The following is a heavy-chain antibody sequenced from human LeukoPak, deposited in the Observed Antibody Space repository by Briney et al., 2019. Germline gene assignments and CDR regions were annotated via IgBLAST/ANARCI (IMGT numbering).Heavy chain of an antibody. Sequence: PGGSLRLSCAASGFTFSSYSMNWVRQAPGKGLEWVSSISSSSSYIYYADSVKGRFTISRDNAKNSLYLQMNSLRAEDTAVYYCARESPYDYVWGSYAPWGQGTLVTVSS. CDR3: ARESPYDYVWGSYAP. D-gene: IGHD3-16*01. CDR2: ISSSSSYI. V-gene: IGHV3-21*01. CDR1: GFTFSSYS. J-gene: IGHJ5*02.